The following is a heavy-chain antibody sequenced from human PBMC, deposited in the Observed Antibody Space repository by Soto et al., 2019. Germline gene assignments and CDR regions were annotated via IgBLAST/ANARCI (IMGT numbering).Heavy chain of an antibody. CDR1: GYTFTGYY. V-gene: IGHV1-2*02. CDR2: INPNSGGT. Sequence: ASVKVSCKASGYTFTGYYMHWVRQAPGQGLEWMGWINPNSGGTNYAQKFQGRVTMTRDTSISTAYMELSRLRSDDTAVYYCARVFGVAQLFDYWGQGPLVTVSS. D-gene: IGHD3-16*01. J-gene: IGHJ4*02. CDR3: ARVFGVAQLFDY.